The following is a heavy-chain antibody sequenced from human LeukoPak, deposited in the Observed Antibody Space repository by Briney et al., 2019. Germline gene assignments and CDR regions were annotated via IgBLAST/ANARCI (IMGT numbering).Heavy chain of an antibody. CDR3: ARYSGYDYYYYYYMDV. Sequence: ASVKVSCKASGYTFTSYDINWVRQATGQGLEWMGWMNPNSGNTGYAQKFQGRVTMTRNTSISTAYMELSSLRSEDTAVYYCARYSGYDYYYYYYMDVWGKGTTVTVS. CDR2: MNPNSGNT. V-gene: IGHV1-8*01. CDR1: GYTFTSYD. D-gene: IGHD5-12*01. J-gene: IGHJ6*03.